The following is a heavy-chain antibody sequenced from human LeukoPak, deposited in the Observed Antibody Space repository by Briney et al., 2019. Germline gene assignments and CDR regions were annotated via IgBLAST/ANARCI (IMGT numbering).Heavy chain of an antibody. V-gene: IGHV4-59*01. Sequence: SEALSVTCTVPGGSISIYYWCWIRQPPRKRGWCMGYIYYSGSTNYNPSLKSRVTISVDTSKTQFSLKLSSVTAADTAVYYCARQAYSSSWVTGPAFDIWGQGTMVTVSS. CDR1: GGSISIYY. D-gene: IGHD6-13*01. CDR2: IYYSGST. CDR3: ARQAYSSSWVTGPAFDI. J-gene: IGHJ3*02.